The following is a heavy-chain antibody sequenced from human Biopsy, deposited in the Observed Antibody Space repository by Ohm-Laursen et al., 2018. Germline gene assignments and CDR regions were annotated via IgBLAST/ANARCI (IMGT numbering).Heavy chain of an antibody. CDR2: ISWNGGTI. CDR1: GCRFDDYA. V-gene: IGHV3-9*01. D-gene: IGHD1-26*01. Sequence: SLRLPCAASGCRFDDYAMHWVRQVPGKGLEWVSGISWNGGTIGYADSVKGRFTISRDDAKNSLHLQMDSLRPEDTALYYCAKACCSGSYYDGFDVWGQGTVVTVSS. CDR3: AKACCSGSYYDGFDV. J-gene: IGHJ3*01.